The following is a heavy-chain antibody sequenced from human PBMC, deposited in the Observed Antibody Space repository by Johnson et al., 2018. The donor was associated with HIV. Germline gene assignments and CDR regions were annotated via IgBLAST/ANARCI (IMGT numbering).Heavy chain of an antibody. V-gene: IGHV3-7*04. J-gene: IGHJ3*02. CDR3: ERGRWALDS. CDR1: GFTFSSYW. Sequence: VQLVESGGGLVQPGGSLRLSCAASGFTFSSYWMSWVRQAPGKGLGWVANINQDGSAMYYVDSVKGRFTISRDNANNSLYVQMNGLRAEDMAVHYCERGRWALDSWGQGTMVTVSS. D-gene: IGHD1-26*01. CDR2: INQDGSAM.